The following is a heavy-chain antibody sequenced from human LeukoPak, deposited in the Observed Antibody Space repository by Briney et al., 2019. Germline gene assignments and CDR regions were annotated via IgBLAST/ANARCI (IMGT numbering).Heavy chain of an antibody. CDR2: ISYDGSNK. CDR1: GFTFSSYA. D-gene: IGHD3-10*01. J-gene: IGHJ4*02. CDR3: ARDKGDEDYYGFDY. Sequence: GGSLRLSCAASGFTFSSYAMHWVRQAPGKGLEWVAVISYDGSNKYYADSVKGRFTISRDNSKNMLYLQMNSLRAEDTAVYYCARDKGDEDYYGFDYWGQGTLVTVSS. V-gene: IGHV3-30-3*01.